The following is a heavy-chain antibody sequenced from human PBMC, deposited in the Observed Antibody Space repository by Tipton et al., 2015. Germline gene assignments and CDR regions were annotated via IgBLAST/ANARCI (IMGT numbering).Heavy chain of an antibody. D-gene: IGHD3-22*01. CDR1: GGSISIGGYY. CDR3: ARTSYDSSGYFGGEDY. CDR2: IYYTGGT. V-gene: IGHV4-31*03. Sequence: TLSLTCTVSGGSISIGGYYWSWIRQHPGKGLEWIGYIYYTGGTDYNPSLKSRVTISVDTSKNHFSLKLSSVTAADTAVYYCARTSYDSSGYFGGEDYWGQGTLVTVSS. J-gene: IGHJ4*02.